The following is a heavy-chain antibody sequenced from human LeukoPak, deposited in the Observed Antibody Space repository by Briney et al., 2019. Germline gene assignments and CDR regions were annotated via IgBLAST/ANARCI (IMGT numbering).Heavy chain of an antibody. J-gene: IGHJ4*02. CDR3: ARDLETAAAVDY. CDR2: INPNSGGT. D-gene: IGHD6-13*01. V-gene: IGHV1-2*02. CDR1: RYTFTGYY. Sequence: ASVKVSCKASRYTFTGYYMHWVRQAPGQGLEWMGWINPNSGGTNYAQKFQGRVTMTRDTSISTAYMELSRLRSDDTAVYYCARDLETAAAVDYWGQGTLVTVSS.